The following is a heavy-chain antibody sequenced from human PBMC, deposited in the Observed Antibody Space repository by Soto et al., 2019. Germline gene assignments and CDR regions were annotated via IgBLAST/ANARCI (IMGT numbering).Heavy chain of an antibody. V-gene: IGHV2-5*01. Sequence: SGPTPVNSTPTLLLTCSFSGLSLDTTGAGVGWIRQAPGKALEWLANIYWHDDKRYNPSLEGRLTITKDTSKNQVVLTMTDMNPADTATYYCARAHNWNYMWGQGTMVTGSS. D-gene: IGHD1-7*01. J-gene: IGHJ4*02. CDR1: GLSLDTTGAG. CDR2: IYWHDDK. CDR3: ARAHNWNYM.